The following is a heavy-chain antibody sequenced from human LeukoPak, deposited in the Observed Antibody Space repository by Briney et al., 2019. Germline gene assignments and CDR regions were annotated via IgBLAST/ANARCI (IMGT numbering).Heavy chain of an antibody. D-gene: IGHD3-10*01. V-gene: IGHV3-33*01. CDR3: ASHRRRSGDWH. CDR2: IWYDGSNK. Sequence: GGCLRLSCAASGFTFSSYGMHWVRQAPGKGREWVAVIWYDGSNKYYADSVKGRFTISRDNSNNTLYLQMNSLRAEDTAVYYCASHRRRSGDWHWGQGTMVTVSS. CDR1: GFTFSSYG. J-gene: IGHJ3*01.